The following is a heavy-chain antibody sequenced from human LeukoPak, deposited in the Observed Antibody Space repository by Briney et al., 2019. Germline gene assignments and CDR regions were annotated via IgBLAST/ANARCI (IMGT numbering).Heavy chain of an antibody. CDR3: VRPRRGQLAFDY. Sequence: SETLSLTCTVSGGSISSSNYFWGWIRQPPGKGLEWIGSIYYSGGTYYNPSLKSRVTISVDTSKNLFPLKLSSVTAADTAVYYCVRPRRGQLAFDYWGQGTLVTVSS. D-gene: IGHD6-6*01. J-gene: IGHJ4*02. CDR1: GGSISSSNYF. V-gene: IGHV4-39*01. CDR2: IYYSGGT.